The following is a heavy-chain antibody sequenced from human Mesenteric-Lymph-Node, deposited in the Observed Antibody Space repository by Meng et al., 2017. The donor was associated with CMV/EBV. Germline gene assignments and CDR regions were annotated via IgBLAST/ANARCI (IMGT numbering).Heavy chain of an antibody. Sequence: GESLKISCAASGFTFSDYYMSWVRQAPGKGLEWVSYISSGGHTIHYSDSVKGRFTISRDNAKNSLYLQMDGLRADDTAVYYCARGGAGYYYYYGMDVWGQGTTVTVSS. J-gene: IGHJ6*02. CDR3: ARGGAGYYYYYGMDV. V-gene: IGHV3-11*04. CDR1: GFTFSDYY. CDR2: ISSGGHTI. D-gene: IGHD3-16*01.